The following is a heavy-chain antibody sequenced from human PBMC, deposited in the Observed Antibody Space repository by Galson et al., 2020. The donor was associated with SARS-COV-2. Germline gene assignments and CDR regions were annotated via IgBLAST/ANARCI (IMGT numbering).Heavy chain of an antibody. J-gene: IGHJ5*02. CDR1: GFAFSNSV. V-gene: IGHV3-23*01. Sequence: GESLKISCAASGFAFSNSVMSWVRQAPGKGLEWVSAISGSDSGTYYADPLKGRFTIHRDNSKNTVYLQMKGVRAGDTAAYFCAKVVSSYCSGGSCSPAIWVDAGGQGTLVTVSS. CDR2: ISGSDSGT. CDR3: AKVVSSYCSGGSCSPAIWVDA. D-gene: IGHD2-15*01.